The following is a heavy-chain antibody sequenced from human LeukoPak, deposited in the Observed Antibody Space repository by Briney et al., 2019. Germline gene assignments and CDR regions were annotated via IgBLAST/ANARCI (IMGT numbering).Heavy chain of an antibody. D-gene: IGHD6-6*01. CDR1: GGSISSGRYY. CDR2: IYTSGNT. V-gene: IGHV4-61*02. CDR3: ARSSLEARPIAARANCFDP. J-gene: IGHJ5*02. Sequence: PSETLSLTSTVSGGSISSGRYYWSWIRQPAGKGLEWIGRIYTSGNTNYNPSLKSRVTISVDTSKSQFSLKLGSVTAADTAVYYCARSSLEARPIAARANCFDPWGQGTLVTVSS.